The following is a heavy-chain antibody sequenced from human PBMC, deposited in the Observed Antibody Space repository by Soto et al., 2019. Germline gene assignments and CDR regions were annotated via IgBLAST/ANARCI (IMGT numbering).Heavy chain of an antibody. V-gene: IGHV3-30*18. D-gene: IGHD3-22*01. CDR3: AKEGGDSSGYYYDAFDI. Sequence: VQLVESGGGVVQPGRSLRLSCAASGFTFSSYGMHWVRQAPGKGLEWVAVISYDGSNKYYADSVKGRFTISRDNSKNTLYLQMNSLRAEDTAVYYCAKEGGDSSGYYYDAFDIWGQGTMVTVSS. CDR2: ISYDGSNK. CDR1: GFTFSSYG. J-gene: IGHJ3*02.